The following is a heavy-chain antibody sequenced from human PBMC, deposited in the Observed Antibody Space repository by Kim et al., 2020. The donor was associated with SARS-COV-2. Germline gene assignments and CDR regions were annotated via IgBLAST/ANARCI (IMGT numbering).Heavy chain of an antibody. CDR2: IKQDGSEK. CDR3: ARAGLWFGELKGGMDV. J-gene: IGHJ6*02. V-gene: IGHV3-7*01. Sequence: GGSLRLSCAASGFTFSSYWMSWVRQAPGKGLEWVANIKQDGSEKYYVDSVKGRFTISRDNAKNSLYLQMNSLRAEDTAVYYCARAGLWFGELKGGMDVWGQGTTVTVSS. CDR1: GFTFSSYW. D-gene: IGHD3-10*01.